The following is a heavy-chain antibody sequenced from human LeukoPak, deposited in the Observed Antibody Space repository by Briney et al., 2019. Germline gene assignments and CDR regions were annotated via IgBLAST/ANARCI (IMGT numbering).Heavy chain of an antibody. CDR2: INPSDGST. V-gene: IGHV1-46*01. J-gene: IGHJ3*02. CDR3: ATDPRGSGWYWDAFDI. Sequence: ASVKVSCKASGYTFTSYYMHWVRQAPGQGLEWMGIINPSDGSTSYAQKFQGRITMTRDTSTSTVYMELSSLRSEDTAVYYCATDPRGSGWYWDAFDIWGQGTMVTVSS. D-gene: IGHD6-19*01. CDR1: GYTFTSYY.